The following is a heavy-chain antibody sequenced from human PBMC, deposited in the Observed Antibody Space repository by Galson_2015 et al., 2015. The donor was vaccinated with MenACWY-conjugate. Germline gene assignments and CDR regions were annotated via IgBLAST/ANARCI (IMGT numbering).Heavy chain of an antibody. V-gene: IGHV3-48*02. CDR2: ISLSGSTV. CDR3: ARRQRYITYAGDGGVDGMDV. D-gene: IGHD3-16*01. J-gene: IGHJ6*02. CDR1: GFNLNFYA. Sequence: SLRLSCAASGFNLNFYALNWVRQAPGKGLEWISFISLSGSTVHYADSVKGRFNISRDHAKKSLYLQMNSLRDEDTAVYFCARRQRYITYAGDGGVDGMDVWGQGTTVIVSS.